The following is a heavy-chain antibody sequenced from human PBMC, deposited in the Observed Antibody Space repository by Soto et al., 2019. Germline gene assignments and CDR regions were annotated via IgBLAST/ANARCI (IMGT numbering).Heavy chain of an antibody. D-gene: IGHD2-2*01. CDR1: GGSIGSGSYY. CDR3: ARESREGTYYYYYMDV. Sequence: TSETLSLTCTVSGGSIGSGSYYWGWIRQPPGKGLEWIGYIYYSGSTNYNPSLKSRVTISVDTSKNQFSLKLSSVTAADTAVYYCARESREGTYYYYYMDVWGKGTTVTVS. CDR2: IYYSGST. V-gene: IGHV4-61*01. J-gene: IGHJ6*03.